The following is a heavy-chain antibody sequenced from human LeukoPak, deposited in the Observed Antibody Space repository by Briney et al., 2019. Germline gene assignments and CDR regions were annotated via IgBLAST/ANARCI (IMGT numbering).Heavy chain of an antibody. CDR2: IRSKAYGGTT. CDR3: TRALGYGSGSYYVYYYYGMDV. CDR1: GFTFGDYA. D-gene: IGHD3-10*01. V-gene: IGHV3-49*04. Sequence: GGSLRLSCTASGFTFGDYAMSWVRQAPGKGLEWVGFIRSKAYGGTTEYAASVKGRFTTSRDDSKSIAYLQMNSLKTEDTAVYYCTRALGYGSGSYYVYYYYGMDVWGQGTTVTVSS. J-gene: IGHJ6*02.